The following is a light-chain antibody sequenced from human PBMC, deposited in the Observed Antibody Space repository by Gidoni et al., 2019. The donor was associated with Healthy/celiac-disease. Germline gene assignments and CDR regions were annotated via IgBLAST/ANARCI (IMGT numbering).Light chain of an antibody. CDR2: AAS. Sequence: DIQLPQSPSSLSASVGDRVTITCRASQSISSYLNWYQQKPGKAPKLLIYAASSWQSGVPSRFSGSGSGTDFTLTISSLQPEDFATYYCQQSYSTPLTCGGGTKVEIK. CDR3: QQSYSTPLT. J-gene: IGKJ4*01. V-gene: IGKV1-39*01. CDR1: QSISSY.